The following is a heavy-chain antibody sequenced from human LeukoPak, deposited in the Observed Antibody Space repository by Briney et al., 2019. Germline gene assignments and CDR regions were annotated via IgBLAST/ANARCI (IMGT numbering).Heavy chain of an antibody. CDR2: ICTSGST. Sequence: SETLSLTCTVSGGSISSYYWSWIRQPPGKGLEWIGYICTSGSTNYNPSLKSRVTISVDTSKNQFSLKLSSVTAADTAVYYCARQGPYLDYWGQGTLVTVSS. V-gene: IGHV4-4*09. CDR1: GGSISSYY. J-gene: IGHJ4*02. CDR3: ARQGPYLDY.